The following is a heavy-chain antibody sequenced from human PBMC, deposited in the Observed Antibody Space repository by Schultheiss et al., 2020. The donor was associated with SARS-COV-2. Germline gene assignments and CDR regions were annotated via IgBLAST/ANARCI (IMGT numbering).Heavy chain of an antibody. J-gene: IGHJ4*02. CDR2: ISGSGGST. V-gene: IGHV3-11*04. Sequence: GGSLRLSCATSGFTFSDYYMSWIRQAPGKGLEWVSAISGSGGSTYYADSVKGRFTISRDNTKTTVYLQMNGLRPEDTAVYYCARETSGYDYWGQGTLVTVSS. CDR3: ARETSGYDY. CDR1: GFTFSDYY. D-gene: IGHD5-18*01.